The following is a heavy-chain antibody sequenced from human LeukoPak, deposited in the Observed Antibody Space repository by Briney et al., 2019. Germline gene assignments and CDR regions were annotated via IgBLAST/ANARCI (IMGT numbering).Heavy chain of an antibody. CDR1: GGTFSIYA. CDR2: IIPILGIA. V-gene: IGHV1-69*04. J-gene: IGHJ6*02. CDR3: ARVKITIFGVVISRMDV. Sequence: SVTVSCKASGGTFSIYAISWVRQAPGQGREWMGRIIPILGIANYAQKFQGRVTITADKSTSTAYMELSSLRSEDTAVYYCARVKITIFGVVISRMDVWGQGTTVTVSS. D-gene: IGHD3-3*01.